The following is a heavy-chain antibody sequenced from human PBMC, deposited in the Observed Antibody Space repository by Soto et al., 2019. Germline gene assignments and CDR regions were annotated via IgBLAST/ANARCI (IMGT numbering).Heavy chain of an antibody. Sequence: GESLKISCKGSGYSFTSYWIGWVRQMPGKGLEWMGIIYPGDSDTRYSPSFQGQVTISADKSISTAYLQWSSLKASDTAMYYCARSYRPHYSNYVVYYYYGMDVWGQGTTVTVSS. CDR1: GYSFTSYW. CDR3: ARSYRPHYSNYVVYYYYGMDV. V-gene: IGHV5-51*01. D-gene: IGHD4-4*01. CDR2: IYPGDSDT. J-gene: IGHJ6*02.